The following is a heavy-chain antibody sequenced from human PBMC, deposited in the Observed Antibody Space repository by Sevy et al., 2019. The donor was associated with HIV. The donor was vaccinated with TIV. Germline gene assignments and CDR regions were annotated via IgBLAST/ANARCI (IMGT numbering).Heavy chain of an antibody. CDR2: IIPIFGTA. V-gene: IGHV1-69*13. Sequence: ASVKVSCKASGGTFSSYAISWVRQAPGQGLEWMGGIIPIFGTANYAQKFQGRVTITADESTSTAYMELSSLGSEDTAVYYCARGEKGYCSSTSCSHFDYWGQGTLVTVSS. J-gene: IGHJ4*02. D-gene: IGHD2-2*01. CDR3: ARGEKGYCSSTSCSHFDY. CDR1: GGTFSSYA.